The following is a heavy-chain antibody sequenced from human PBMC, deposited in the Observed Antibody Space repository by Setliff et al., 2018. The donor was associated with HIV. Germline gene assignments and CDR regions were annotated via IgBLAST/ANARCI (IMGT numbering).Heavy chain of an antibody. CDR1: GYTFTGYY. CDR3: ARPGYYDSSGPYAFDI. D-gene: IGHD3-22*01. Sequence: ASVKVSCKASGYTFTGYYMHWVRQAPGQGLEWMGRINPNSGGTNYEQKFQGRVTMTRDTSISTAYMELSRLRSDDTVVYYCARPGYYDSSGPYAFDIWGQGTMVTVSS. V-gene: IGHV1-2*05. J-gene: IGHJ3*02. CDR2: INPNSGGT.